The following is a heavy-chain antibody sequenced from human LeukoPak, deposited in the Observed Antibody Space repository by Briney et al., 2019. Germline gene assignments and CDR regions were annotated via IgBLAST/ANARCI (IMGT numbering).Heavy chain of an antibody. D-gene: IGHD1-1*01. Sequence: PSETLSLTCTVSGGSISSYYWSWIRQPPGKGLELIGYIYYSGSTNYNPSLKSRVTISVDTSKNQFSLKLSSVTAADTAVYYCARDQDNEGWFDPWGQGTLVTVSS. CDR1: GGSISSYY. CDR2: IYYSGST. CDR3: ARDQDNEGWFDP. J-gene: IGHJ5*02. V-gene: IGHV4-59*01.